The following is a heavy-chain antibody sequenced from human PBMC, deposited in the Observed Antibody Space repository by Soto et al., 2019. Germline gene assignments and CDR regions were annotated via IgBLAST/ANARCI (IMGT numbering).Heavy chain of an antibody. CDR1: GGSVSSGSYY. Sequence: SSETLSLTCTVSGGSVSSGSYYWSWIRQPPGKGLEWIGYIYYSGSTNYNPSLKSRVTISVDTSKNQFSLKLSSVTAADTAVYYCARDFPRRLGYYYYGMDVWGQGTTVTVSS. CDR2: IYYSGST. V-gene: IGHV4-61*01. CDR3: ARDFPRRLGYYYYGMDV. J-gene: IGHJ6*02.